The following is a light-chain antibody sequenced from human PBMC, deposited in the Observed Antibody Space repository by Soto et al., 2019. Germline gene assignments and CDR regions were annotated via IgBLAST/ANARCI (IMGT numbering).Light chain of an antibody. CDR2: WAS. CDR3: QQYYTSPPWT. Sequence: DIVMTQSPDSLAVSLGERATINCKSSQSVLYSSNNKNYLAWYQQKPGQPPKLLIYWASTRESGVPDRFSGSGYGTDFTLTISSLQAEDVAVYHCQQYYTSPPWTFGQGTKVEIK. V-gene: IGKV4-1*01. CDR1: QSVLYSSNNKNY. J-gene: IGKJ1*01.